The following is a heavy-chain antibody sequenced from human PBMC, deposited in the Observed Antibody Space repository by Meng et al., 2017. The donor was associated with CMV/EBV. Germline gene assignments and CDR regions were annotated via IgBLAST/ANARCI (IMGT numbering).Heavy chain of an antibody. Sequence: GESLKISCAASGFTFSSYSMNWVRQAPGKGLEWVSSISSSSYIYYADSVKGRFTISRDNAKNSLYLQMNSLRDEDTAVYYCARSYYGSGTFDYWGQGTLVTVSS. CDR1: GFTFSSYS. J-gene: IGHJ4*02. CDR2: ISSSSYI. V-gene: IGHV3-21*01. CDR3: ARSYYGSGTFDY. D-gene: IGHD3-10*01.